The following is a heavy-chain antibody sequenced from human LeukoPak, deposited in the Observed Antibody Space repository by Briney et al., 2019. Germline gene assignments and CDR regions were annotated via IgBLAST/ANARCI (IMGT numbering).Heavy chain of an antibody. CDR3: AKERDSRGYYDY. Sequence: GGSLRLSCAASRFTFSSYAMTWVRQAPGKGLEWVSAVSPTGFNTYYADAVKGRFTISRDKSRNTLYLQMSSLRAEDTAVYFCAKERDSRGYYDYWGQGTQVTVSS. CDR2: VSPTGFNT. J-gene: IGHJ4*02. CDR1: RFTFSSYA. V-gene: IGHV3-23*01. D-gene: IGHD3-22*01.